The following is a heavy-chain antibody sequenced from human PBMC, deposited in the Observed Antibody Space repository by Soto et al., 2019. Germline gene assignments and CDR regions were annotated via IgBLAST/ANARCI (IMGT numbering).Heavy chain of an antibody. Sequence: ASVKVSCKASGGTFINHALSWVRQAPGHGLEWMGGIIPMFGTADYSQKFHGRVTITADESTTTAHMELSSLRSDDSAVYYCAIDDATYFGGDCFRYFFYGRDVWGQGATGTVSS. D-gene: IGHD2-21*02. CDR1: GGTFINHA. V-gene: IGHV1-69*13. J-gene: IGHJ6*02. CDR2: IIPMFGTA. CDR3: AIDDATYFGGDCFRYFFYGRDV.